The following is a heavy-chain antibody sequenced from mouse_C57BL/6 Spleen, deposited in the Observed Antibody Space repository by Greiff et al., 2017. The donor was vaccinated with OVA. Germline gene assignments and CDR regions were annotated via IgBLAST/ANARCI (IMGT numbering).Heavy chain of an antibody. J-gene: IGHJ3*01. D-gene: IGHD2-4*01. CDR2: INPNNGGT. CDR3: ARGCYDYVWFAY. Sequence: EVQLQQSGPELVKPGASVKISCKASGYTFTDYYMNWVKQSHGKSLEWIGDINPNNGGTSYNQKFKGKATLTVDKSSSTAYMELRSLTSEDSAVYYGARGCYDYVWFAYWGQGTLVTVSA. CDR1: GYTFTDYY. V-gene: IGHV1-26*01.